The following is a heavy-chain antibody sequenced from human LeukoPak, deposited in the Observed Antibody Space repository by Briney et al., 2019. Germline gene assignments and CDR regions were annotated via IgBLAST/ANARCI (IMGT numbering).Heavy chain of an antibody. CDR3: AKDDPKAYFDY. CDR1: GFTFNSYG. CDR2: IRSDGSTK. J-gene: IGHJ4*02. Sequence: PGGSLRLSCAASGFTFNSYGMDWVHQAPGKGLEWVAFIRSDGSTKYYADSVKGRFTISRDNSKNTLYLQMNSLRAEDTAVYYCAKDDPKAYFDYWGQGNLVTVSS. V-gene: IGHV3-30*02.